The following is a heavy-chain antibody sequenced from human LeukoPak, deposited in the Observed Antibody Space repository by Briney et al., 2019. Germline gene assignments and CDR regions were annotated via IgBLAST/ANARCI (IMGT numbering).Heavy chain of an antibody. D-gene: IGHD2-2*01. CDR3: ARAKWESSTTCYGA. V-gene: IGHV1-2*02. CDR1: GYTFTGYY. Sequence: ASVKVSCKASGYTFTGYYIHWVRQAPGQGLEWMGWINPNSGGTNYAQKFQGRVTMTRDTSISTAYMELSSLKSDDTAVYYCARAKWESSTTCYGAWGQGTLVTVSS. J-gene: IGHJ5*02. CDR2: INPNSGGT.